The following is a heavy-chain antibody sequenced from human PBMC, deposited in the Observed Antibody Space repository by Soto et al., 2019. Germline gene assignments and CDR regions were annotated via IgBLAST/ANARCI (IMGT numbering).Heavy chain of an antibody. CDR1: GYTFTGYY. D-gene: IGHD6-19*01. J-gene: IGHJ3*02. V-gene: IGHV1-2*02. CDR3: ARDGYSSGWPQGERAFDI. CDR2: INPNSGGT. Sequence: ASVKVSCKASGYTFTGYYMHWVRRAPGQGLEWMGWINPNSGGTNYAQKFQGRVTMTRDTSISTAYMELSRLRSDDTAVYYCARDGYSSGWPQGERAFDIWGKGTMVTVSS.